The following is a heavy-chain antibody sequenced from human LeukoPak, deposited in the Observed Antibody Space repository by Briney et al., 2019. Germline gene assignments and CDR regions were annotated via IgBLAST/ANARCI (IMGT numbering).Heavy chain of an antibody. Sequence: ASVKVSCKASGGTFSSYAISWVRQAPGQGLEWMGGIIPIFGTANYAQKFQGRVTITADESTSTAYMELSSLRSEDTAVYYCARTSRRYCSSTSCYNFDYWGQGTLVTVSS. CDR3: ARTSRRYCSSTSCYNFDY. J-gene: IGHJ4*02. D-gene: IGHD2-2*02. CDR1: GGTFSSYA. V-gene: IGHV1-69*13. CDR2: IIPIFGTA.